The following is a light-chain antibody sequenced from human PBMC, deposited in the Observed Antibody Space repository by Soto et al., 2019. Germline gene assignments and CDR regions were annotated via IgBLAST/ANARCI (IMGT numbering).Light chain of an antibody. V-gene: IGKV1-27*01. CDR2: VAS. CDR3: QKYDGAPWT. CDR1: QAIMNY. Sequence: DIQMTQSPSSLSASVGDRVTITCRASQAIMNYVAWYQQKPGKLPKLLIYVASTLQSGVPSRFSGSGSGTDFTLTISSLQPEVVATYYCQKYDGAPWTFGQGTKVEIK. J-gene: IGKJ1*01.